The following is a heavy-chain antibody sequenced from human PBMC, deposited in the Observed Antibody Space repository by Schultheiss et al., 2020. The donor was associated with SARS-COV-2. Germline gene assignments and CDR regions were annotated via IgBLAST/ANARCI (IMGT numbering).Heavy chain of an antibody. J-gene: IGHJ3*02. Sequence: SVTLSLTCTVSGGSISSGSYYWSWIRQPAGKGLEWIGRIYTSGSTNYNPSLKSRVTISVDTSKNQFSLKLSSETAADTAVYYCARDLMVVAATLGGAFDIWGQGTTVTVSS. D-gene: IGHD2-15*01. CDR1: GGSISSGSYY. CDR3: ARDLMVVAATLGGAFDI. CDR2: IYTSGST. V-gene: IGHV4-61*02.